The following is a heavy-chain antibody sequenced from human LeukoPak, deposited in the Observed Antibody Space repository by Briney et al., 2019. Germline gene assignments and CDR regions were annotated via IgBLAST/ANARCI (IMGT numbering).Heavy chain of an antibody. J-gene: IGHJ3*02. Sequence: PGGSLRLSCAASGFTFSSYAMSSVPQAPGKGLEWVSAISGSGGSTYYADSVKGRFTISRDNSKNTLYLQMNSLRAEDTAVYYCAKDLKGIVVAGIDAFDIWGQGTTVTVSS. D-gene: IGHD6-19*01. V-gene: IGHV3-23*01. CDR2: ISGSGGST. CDR1: GFTFSSYA. CDR3: AKDLKGIVVAGIDAFDI.